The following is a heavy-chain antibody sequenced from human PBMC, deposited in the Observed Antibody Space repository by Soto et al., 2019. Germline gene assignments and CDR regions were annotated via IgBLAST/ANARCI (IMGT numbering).Heavy chain of an antibody. Sequence: GGSLRLSCAASGFTFSSYAMSWVRQAPGKGLEWVSAISGSGGSTYYADSVKGRFTISRDNAKNSLYLQMNSLRDEDTAVYYCALTGSSSAGFDYWGQGTLVTVSS. CDR3: ALTGSSSAGFDY. J-gene: IGHJ4*02. CDR1: GFTFSSYA. V-gene: IGHV3-23*01. CDR2: ISGSGGST. D-gene: IGHD2-15*01.